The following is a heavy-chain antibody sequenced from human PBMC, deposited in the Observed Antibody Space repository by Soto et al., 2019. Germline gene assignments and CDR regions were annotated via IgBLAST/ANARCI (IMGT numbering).Heavy chain of an antibody. D-gene: IGHD5-12*01. CDR2: ISSSGSYI. CDR3: ARDRRDGYNFDY. J-gene: IGHJ4*02. V-gene: IGHV3-21*01. Sequence: EVQLVESGGGLVKPGGSLRLSCAASGFTFSSYSMNWVRQAPGKGLEWVSSISSSGSYIYYADSVKGRFTISRDNATNSLYLQMNSLRAEDTAVYYCARDRRDGYNFDYWGQGTLVTVSS. CDR1: GFTFSSYS.